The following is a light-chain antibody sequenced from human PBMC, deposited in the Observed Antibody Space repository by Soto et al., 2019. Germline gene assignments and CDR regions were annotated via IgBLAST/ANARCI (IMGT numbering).Light chain of an antibody. CDR1: QSVSSN. J-gene: IGKJ5*01. CDR2: GVY. CDR3: QQSYSTPPIT. V-gene: IGKV3D-15*01. Sequence: EIVMTQSPTILSVSPGERATLSCRASQSVSSNLAWYQQKPGQPPRLLMYGVYTRAPGTPARFSGSGSGTEFTLTISSLQPEDFATYYCQQSYSTPPITFGQGIRLEIK.